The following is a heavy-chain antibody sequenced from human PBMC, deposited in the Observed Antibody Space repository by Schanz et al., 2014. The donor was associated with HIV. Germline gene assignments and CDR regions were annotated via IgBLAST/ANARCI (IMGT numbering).Heavy chain of an antibody. D-gene: IGHD4-17*01. V-gene: IGHV3-30*04. CDR2: ISYDGSNK. Sequence: QVQLVESGGGVVQPGRSLRLSCAASGFTFSTYAMHWVRQAPGKGLEWMAVISYDGSNKYYTDSVKGRFTISRDNSKNTLYLQMNSLRAEDTAMYYCAKDYGDFVPYGFLDFWGQGTLVAVSS. CDR1: GFTFSTYA. J-gene: IGHJ4*02. CDR3: AKDYGDFVPYGFLDF.